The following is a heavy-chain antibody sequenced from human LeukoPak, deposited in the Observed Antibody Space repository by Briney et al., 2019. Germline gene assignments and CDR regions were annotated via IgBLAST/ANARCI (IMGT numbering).Heavy chain of an antibody. CDR1: GGTFSSYA. D-gene: IGHD3-10*01. J-gene: IGHJ5*02. CDR3: ARVSGSGHWFDP. Sequence: SVKVSCKASGGTFSSYAISWVRQAPGQGLEWMGRIIPILGIANYAQKFQGRVTITADKSTSTAYMELSSLRSEDTAVYYCARVSGSGHWFDPWGQGTLVTVSS. CDR2: IIPILGIA. V-gene: IGHV1-69*04.